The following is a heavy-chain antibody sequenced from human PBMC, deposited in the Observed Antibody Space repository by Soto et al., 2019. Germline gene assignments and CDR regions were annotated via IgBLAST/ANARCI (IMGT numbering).Heavy chain of an antibody. D-gene: IGHD2-2*01. CDR2: INPSGGST. J-gene: IGHJ3*01. CDR3: AIYCSSASGLYSTFDL. CDR1: GYTFTSYY. V-gene: IGHV1-46*01. Sequence: ASVKVSCKASGYTFTSYYMHWVRQAPGQGLEWMGIINPSGGSTSYAQKFQGRVTMTRDTSTSTVYMELSSLRSEDTAVYYCAIYCSSASGLYSTFDLWGQGTMVTVSS.